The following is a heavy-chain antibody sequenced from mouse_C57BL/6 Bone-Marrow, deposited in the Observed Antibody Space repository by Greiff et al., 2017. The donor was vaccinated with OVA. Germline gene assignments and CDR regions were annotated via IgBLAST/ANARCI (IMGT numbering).Heavy chain of an antibody. CDR1: GFTFSSYA. D-gene: IGHD1-1*01. Sequence: EVKLVESGGGLVKPGGSLKLSCAASGFTFSSYAMSWVRQTPEKRLEWVATISDGGSYTYYPDNVKGRFTISRDNAKNNLYLQMSHLKSEDTAMYYCARGGDYYGSSYLYYFDYWGQGTTLTVSS. CDR2: ISDGGSYT. J-gene: IGHJ2*01. CDR3: ARGGDYYGSSYLYYFDY. V-gene: IGHV5-4*03.